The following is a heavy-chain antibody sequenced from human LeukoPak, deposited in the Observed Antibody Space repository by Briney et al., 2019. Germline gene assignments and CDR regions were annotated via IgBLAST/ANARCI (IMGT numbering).Heavy chain of an antibody. V-gene: IGHV4-59*01. Sequence: PSETLSLTCTVSDGSISSYYWSWIRQPPGKGLEWIGYIYYSGSTNYNPSLKSRVTISVDTSKNQFSLKLSSVTAADTAVYYCARVGYYDSSGYPNNWFDPWGQGTLVTVSS. D-gene: IGHD3-22*01. J-gene: IGHJ5*02. CDR1: DGSISSYY. CDR3: ARVGYYDSSGYPNNWFDP. CDR2: IYYSGST.